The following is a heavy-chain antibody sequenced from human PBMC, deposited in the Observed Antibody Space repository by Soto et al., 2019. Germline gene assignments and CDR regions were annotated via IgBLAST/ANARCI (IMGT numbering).Heavy chain of an antibody. J-gene: IGHJ6*02. CDR3: AGDRWGYCGADGYPLDV. D-gene: IGHD2-21*02. CDR1: GGSISSYY. CDR2: MYNTGST. V-gene: IGHV4-59*01. Sequence: QVRLQESGPGLVKPSETLSLTCTVSGGSISSYYWSWIRQPPGKGLEWIGYMYNTGSTIYNPSLKRRVTMTVDTTKNQFSLKLSSVAAADTAVYYWAGDRWGYCGADGYPLDVWGQGTTVTVSS.